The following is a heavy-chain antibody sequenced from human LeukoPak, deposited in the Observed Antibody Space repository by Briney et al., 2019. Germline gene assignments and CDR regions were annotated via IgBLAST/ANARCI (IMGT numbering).Heavy chain of an antibody. CDR2: ITWNSDSI. Sequence: GGSPRPSCAASGFTFADYTMHWVRQVPGKGLEWVSDITWNSDSIGYADSVKGRFTISRDNAKNSLYLQMNSLRVEDMALYYCARAGFHDAFDFWGQGTMVTVSS. J-gene: IGHJ3*01. D-gene: IGHD3-10*01. CDR1: GFTFADYT. CDR3: ARAGFHDAFDF. V-gene: IGHV3-9*03.